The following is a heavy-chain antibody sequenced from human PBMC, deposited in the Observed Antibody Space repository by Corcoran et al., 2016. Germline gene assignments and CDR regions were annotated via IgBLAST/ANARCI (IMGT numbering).Heavy chain of an antibody. Sequence: QVPLVQSGAEVKKPGASVKVSCKASGYTFSGFAVHWVRQAPGQRLEWMAWINAGNGKTKYSQKFQDRVTITRDKSANTAYMELRSLRSEDTAVYYRARGRWGSSAVLYYLDYWGQGTLVTVS. CDR1: GYTFSGFA. J-gene: IGHJ4*02. D-gene: IGHD6-6*01. CDR2: INAGNGKT. V-gene: IGHV1-3*01. CDR3: ARGRWGSSAVLYYLDY.